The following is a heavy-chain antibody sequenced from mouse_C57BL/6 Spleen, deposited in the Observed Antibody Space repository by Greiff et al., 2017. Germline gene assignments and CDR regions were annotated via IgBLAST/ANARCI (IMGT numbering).Heavy chain of an antibody. Sequence: HVQLQQPGAELVRPGASVKMSCKASGYTFTSYWITWVKQRPGQGLEWIGDIYPGSGSTNYNEKFKSKATLTLDTSSSTAYMQLSSLTSEDSAVYYSERSVDPYYYVRRNFAYWGQGTTLTVSA. CDR3: ERSVDPYYYVRRNFAY. V-gene: IGHV1-55*01. CDR1: GYTFTSYW. J-gene: IGHJ2*01. D-gene: IGHD1-1*01. CDR2: IYPGSGST.